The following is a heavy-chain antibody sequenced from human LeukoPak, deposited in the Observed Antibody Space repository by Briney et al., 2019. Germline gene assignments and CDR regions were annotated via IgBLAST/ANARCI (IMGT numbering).Heavy chain of an antibody. V-gene: IGHV4-30-2*01. Sequence: SETLSLTCTVSGGSISSGGYYRSWIRQPPGKGLEWIGYIYHSGSTYYNPSLKSRVTISVDRSKNQFSLKLSSVTAADTAVYYCARVVPAAISVGAFDIWGQGTMVTVSS. D-gene: IGHD2-2*01. CDR2: IYHSGST. CDR1: GGSISSGGYY. J-gene: IGHJ3*02. CDR3: ARVVPAAISVGAFDI.